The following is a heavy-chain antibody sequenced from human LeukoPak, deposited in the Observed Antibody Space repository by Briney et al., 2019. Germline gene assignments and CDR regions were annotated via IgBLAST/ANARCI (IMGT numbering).Heavy chain of an antibody. CDR1: GGSFSGYY. J-gene: IGHJ6*02. D-gene: IGHD2-21*01. CDR2: INHSGST. CDR3: ARVEFPYYYYGMDV. V-gene: IGHV4-34*01. Sequence: SETLSLTCAVYGGSFSGYYWSWIRQPPGKGLEWIGEINHSGSTNYNPPLKSRVTISVDTSKNQFSLKLSSVTAADTAVYYCARVEFPYYYYGMDVWGQGTTVTVSS.